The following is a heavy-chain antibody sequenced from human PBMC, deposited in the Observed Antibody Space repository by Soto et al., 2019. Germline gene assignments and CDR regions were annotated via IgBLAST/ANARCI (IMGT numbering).Heavy chain of an antibody. CDR1: VFTFSSYA. Sequence: PWWSLRLSCSASVFTFSSYAMSWFRQAPGKGLEWVSAISGSGGSTYYTDSVKGRFTISRDNSKNTLYLQMNSLRAEDTAVYYCAKGSGGPYYFDYWGQGTLVTVSS. V-gene: IGHV3-23*01. CDR2: ISGSGGST. D-gene: IGHD3-10*01. CDR3: AKGSGGPYYFDY. J-gene: IGHJ4*02.